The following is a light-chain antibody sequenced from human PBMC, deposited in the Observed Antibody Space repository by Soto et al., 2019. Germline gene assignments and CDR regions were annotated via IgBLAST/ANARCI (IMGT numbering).Light chain of an antibody. CDR3: QQRSNWPWT. CDR2: DAS. V-gene: IGKV3-11*01. CDR1: QSVSSY. J-gene: IGKJ1*01. Sequence: EIVLTQSPATLSLSPGERATLSCRASQSVSSYLAWYQQNPGQAPRLLIYDASNRATGIPARFSGSGSGTDFTLSISSREPEDFAGYYCQQRSNWPWTFGEGTKVEIK.